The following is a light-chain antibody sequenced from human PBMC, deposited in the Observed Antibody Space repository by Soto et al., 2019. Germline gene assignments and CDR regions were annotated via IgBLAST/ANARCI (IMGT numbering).Light chain of an antibody. CDR1: ETIKKNY. CDR3: QQYAESPIT. J-gene: IGKJ1*01. V-gene: IGKV3-20*01. Sequence: EIVLTQSPGSLSLSPGEGSTLSCRASETIKKNYLAWYQQQPGQAPRLLIYAASRRATGIPDRFSGGGSGTDFTLTISRLEPEDIAVFYCQQYAESPITFGQGTKV. CDR2: AAS.